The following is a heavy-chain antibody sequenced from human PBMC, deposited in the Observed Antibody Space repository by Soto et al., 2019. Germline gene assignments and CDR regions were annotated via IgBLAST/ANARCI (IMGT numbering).Heavy chain of an antibody. Sequence: EVQLLESGGGLVQPGGSLRLSCAASGFTFTCYAMHWVRQAPGKGLEWFSAVGRDGGSTYYADSVRGRFTVSRDNSKNTLSLRMNNLRAEDTAVYYCAKDVCVSGTLCPFDNWGQGTLFTVSS. D-gene: IGHD3-16*01. CDR3: AKDVCVSGTLCPFDN. CDR2: VGRDGGST. V-gene: IGHV3-23*01. CDR1: GFTFTCYA. J-gene: IGHJ4*02.